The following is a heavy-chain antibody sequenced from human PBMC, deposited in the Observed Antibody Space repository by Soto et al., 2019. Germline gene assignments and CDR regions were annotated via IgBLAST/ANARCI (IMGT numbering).Heavy chain of an antibody. CDR3: ASSGAGGGVYFDD. Sequence: QVQLVQSGAEVKKPGASVKVSCKASGYTFTTYDMNWVRQATGQGLEWMGWMNPNSGDTGYVQKFQGRVTMTRDPSISTAYLELNSLRSDDTAVYYCASSGAGGGVYFDDWGQGTRVTVSS. V-gene: IGHV1-8*01. CDR2: MNPNSGDT. D-gene: IGHD6-19*01. J-gene: IGHJ4*02. CDR1: GYTFTTYD.